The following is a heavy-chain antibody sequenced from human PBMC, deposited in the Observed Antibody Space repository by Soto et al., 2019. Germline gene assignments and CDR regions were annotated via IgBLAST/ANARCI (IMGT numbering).Heavy chain of an antibody. J-gene: IGHJ4*02. D-gene: IGHD2-21*02. CDR3: ARGQGAYCGGDCYSSY. Sequence: QVQLVQSGAEVKKPGASVKVSCKASGYTFTSYDINWVRQATGQGLEWMGWMNPNSGNTGYAQKFQGRVTMTRNTSISTAYVELSSLRSEDTAVYYCARGQGAYCGGDCYSSYWGQGPLVTVSS. V-gene: IGHV1-8*01. CDR1: GYTFTSYD. CDR2: MNPNSGNT.